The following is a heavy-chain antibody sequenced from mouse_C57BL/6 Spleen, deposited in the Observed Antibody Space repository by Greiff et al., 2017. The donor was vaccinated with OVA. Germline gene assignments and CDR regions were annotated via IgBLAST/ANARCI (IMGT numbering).Heavy chain of an antibody. J-gene: IGHJ1*03. Sequence: QVQLKQPGAELVRPGSSVKLSCKASGYTFTSYWMHWVKQRPIQGLEWIGNIDPSDSETHYNQKFKDKATLTVDKSSSTAYIQLCRLTSASSSVYYCASSWPYSYDDGDWYFDVWGTGTTVTVSS. D-gene: IGHD2-12*01. CDR1: GYTFTSYW. CDR2: IDPSDSET. CDR3: ASSWPYSYDDGDWYFDV. V-gene: IGHV1-52*01.